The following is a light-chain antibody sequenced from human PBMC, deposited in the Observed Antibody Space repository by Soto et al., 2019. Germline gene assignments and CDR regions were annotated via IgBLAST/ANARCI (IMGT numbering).Light chain of an antibody. Sequence: QAVVTQEPSVSVSPGGTVTLTCGLSSGSVSTNYYPSWYQQTPGQAPRTLIYSTNTRSSGVPDRFSGSILGNKAALTITGAQADDEADYYCVRYMGRGIWVFGGGTKLTVL. CDR3: VRYMGRGIWV. CDR2: STN. CDR1: SGSVSTNYY. V-gene: IGLV8-61*01. J-gene: IGLJ3*02.